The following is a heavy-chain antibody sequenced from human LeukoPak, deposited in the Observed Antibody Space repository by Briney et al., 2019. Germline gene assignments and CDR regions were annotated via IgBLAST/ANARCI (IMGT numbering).Heavy chain of an antibody. J-gene: IGHJ6*02. CDR1: GFDFSTYT. Sequence: GGSLRLSCAASGFDFSTYTMTRVRQAPGKALEWVSSISSLSNFKYYADPLKGRFTISRDNARKSLYPQMNSLRDEDTAVYYCASGAVVPAAKGPFHFYGMEVWGQGTTVVVS. D-gene: IGHD2-2*01. CDR2: ISSLSNFK. V-gene: IGHV3-21*01. CDR3: ASGAVVPAAKGPFHFYGMEV.